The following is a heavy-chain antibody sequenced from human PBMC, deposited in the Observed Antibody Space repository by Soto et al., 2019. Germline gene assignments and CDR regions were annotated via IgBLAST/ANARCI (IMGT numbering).Heavy chain of an antibody. D-gene: IGHD3-10*01. CDR3: ARDLDGSGSYYTNV. V-gene: IGHV1-18*01. CDR1: GYTFSSFG. CDR2: ISPHKCDT. Sequence: ASVKVSCRTSGYTFSSFGISWVRPAHGQGLEWMGWISPHKCDTYYAQRLQGRVTMTTDTSTSTAYMELRSLRSDDTAVDFCARDLDGSGSYYTNVWGQGTLVTFSS. J-gene: IGHJ4*02.